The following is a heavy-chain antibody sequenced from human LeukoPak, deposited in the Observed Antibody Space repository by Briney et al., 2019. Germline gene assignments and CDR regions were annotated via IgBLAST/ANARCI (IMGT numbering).Heavy chain of an antibody. D-gene: IGHD3-10*01. CDR1: GFTFSSYA. J-gene: IGHJ6*02. V-gene: IGHV3-23*01. CDR2: ISGSGGST. Sequence: PGGSLSLSCAVSGFTFSSYAMSWVRQAPGGGREWVSSISGSGGSTYYADSVKGRFTISRDNSKNTLYLQMNSLRAEDTAVYYCAKGTGSRSTMYYYYGMDLWGQGTTVTVSS. CDR3: AKGTGSRSTMYYYYGMDL.